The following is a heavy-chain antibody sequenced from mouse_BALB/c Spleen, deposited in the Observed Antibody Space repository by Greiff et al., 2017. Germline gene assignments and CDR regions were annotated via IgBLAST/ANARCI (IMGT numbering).Heavy chain of an antibody. CDR2: IFPGDGST. J-gene: IGHJ2*01. V-gene: IGHV1S56*01. Sequence: QVHVKQSGAELVKPGASVKLSCKASGYTFTSYDINWVRQRPEQGLEWIGWIFPGDGSTKYNEKFKGKATLTTDKSCSTAYMQLSRLTSEDSAVYFCARSITTVAAPDYWGQGTTLTVSS. CDR1: GYTFTSYD. D-gene: IGHD1-1*01. CDR3: ARSITTVAAPDY.